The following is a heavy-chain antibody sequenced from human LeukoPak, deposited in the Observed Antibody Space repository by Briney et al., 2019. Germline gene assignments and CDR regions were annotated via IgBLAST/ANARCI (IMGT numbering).Heavy chain of an antibody. J-gene: IGHJ4*02. V-gene: IGHV5-51*01. D-gene: IGHD3-10*02. Sequence: GDSLKISCKGSGYRFTSYWIGWVRHIPGKGLEWIGIIYPGDSDTRYSPSFQGQVTISADKSISTAYLQWSRLKASDTAMDYCARLGVNRITMLGTHLDYWGQGTLVTVSS. CDR2: IYPGDSDT. CDR1: GYRFTSYW. CDR3: ARLGVNRITMLGTHLDY.